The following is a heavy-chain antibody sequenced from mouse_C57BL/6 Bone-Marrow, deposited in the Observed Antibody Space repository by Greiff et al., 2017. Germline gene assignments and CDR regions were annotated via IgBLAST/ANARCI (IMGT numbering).Heavy chain of an antibody. Sequence: VQLQQSGAELVKPGASVKLSCTASGFNIKDYYMHWVKQRTEQGLEWIGRIDPEDGENKYAPKFQGKATITADPSSNTAYLQLSRLTSEDTAVYDSARSLLSNGYFDVWGTGTTVTVSS. CDR1: GFNIKDYY. D-gene: IGHD6-2*01. V-gene: IGHV14-2*01. CDR2: IDPEDGEN. CDR3: ARSLLSNGYFDV. J-gene: IGHJ1*03.